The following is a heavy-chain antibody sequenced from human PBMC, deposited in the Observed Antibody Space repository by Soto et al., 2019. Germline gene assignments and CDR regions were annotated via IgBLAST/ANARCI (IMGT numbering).Heavy chain of an antibody. J-gene: IGHJ6*03. V-gene: IGHV3-48*01. CDR1: GFTFSSYS. CDR3: ARTYSSSSVRRGYMDV. CDR2: ISSSSSTI. Sequence: GGSLRLSCAASGFTFSSYSMNWVRQAPGKGLEWVSYISSSSSTIYYADSVKGRFTISRDNAKNSLYLQMNSLGAEDTAVYYCARTYSSSSVRRGYMDVWGKGTTVTVSS. D-gene: IGHD6-6*01.